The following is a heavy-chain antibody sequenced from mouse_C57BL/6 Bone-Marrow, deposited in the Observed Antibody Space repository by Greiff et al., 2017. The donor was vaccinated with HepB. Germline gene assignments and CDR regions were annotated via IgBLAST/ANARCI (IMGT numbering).Heavy chain of an antibody. CDR1: GYTFTDYY. V-gene: IGHV1-19*01. CDR3: ARGSYGSSPYYFDY. J-gene: IGHJ2*01. D-gene: IGHD1-1*01. CDR2: INPYNGGT. Sequence: EVQLQQSGPVLVKPGASVKMSCKASGYTFTDYYMNWVKQSHGKSLEWIGVINPYNGGTSYNQKFKGKATLTVDKSSSTAYMELNSLTSEDSAVYYCARGSYGSSPYYFDYGGQGTTLTVSA.